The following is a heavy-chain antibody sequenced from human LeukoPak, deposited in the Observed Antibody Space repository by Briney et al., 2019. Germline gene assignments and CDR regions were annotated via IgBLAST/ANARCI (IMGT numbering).Heavy chain of an antibody. CDR2: IRYDGSNK. D-gene: IGHD1-26*01. CDR3: AKPWRPGSGSYDLGH. J-gene: IGHJ4*02. V-gene: IGHV3-30*02. Sequence: PGGSLRLSCAASGFTFSSYGMHWVRQAPGKGLEWVAFIRYDGSNKYYADSVEGRFTISRGNSKNTLYLQMNSLRAEDTAVYYCAKPWRPGSGSYDLGHWGQGTLVTVSS. CDR1: GFTFSSYG.